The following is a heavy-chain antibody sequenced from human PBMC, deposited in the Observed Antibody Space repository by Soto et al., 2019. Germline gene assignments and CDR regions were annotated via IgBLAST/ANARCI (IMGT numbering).Heavy chain of an antibody. V-gene: IGHV4-59*08. Sequence: LSLTCTVSGGSLSSYYWTWIRQPPGKGLEWIGYVYYSGNTNYNPSLKSRVTISVDTSKNQFSLKLSSVTAADTAVYYCARSGDQPKNNWYFDLWGRGTLVTVSS. CDR3: ARSGDQPKNNWYFDL. D-gene: IGHD6-25*01. J-gene: IGHJ2*01. CDR2: VYYSGNT. CDR1: GGSLSSYY.